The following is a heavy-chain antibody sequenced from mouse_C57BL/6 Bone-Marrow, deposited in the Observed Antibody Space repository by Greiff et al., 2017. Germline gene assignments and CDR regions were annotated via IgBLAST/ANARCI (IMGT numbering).Heavy chain of an antibody. D-gene: IGHD1-1*01. J-gene: IGHJ4*01. Sequence: QVQLQQSGPELVKPGASVKISCKASGYAFSSSWMNWVKQRPGQGLEWIGRLYPGDGDTNYNGKFKGKATLTADKSSSTAYMQLSSLTSEDSAVYFGARWGYGSSPYYAMDYWGQGTSVTVSS. CDR1: GYAFSSSW. CDR3: ARWGYGSSPYYAMDY. V-gene: IGHV1-82*01. CDR2: LYPGDGDT.